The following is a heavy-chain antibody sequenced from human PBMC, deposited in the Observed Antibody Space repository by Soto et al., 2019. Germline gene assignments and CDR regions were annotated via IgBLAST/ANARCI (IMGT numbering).Heavy chain of an antibody. V-gene: IGHV3-21*06. J-gene: IGHJ4*02. D-gene: IGHD3-10*01. CDR3: ARVGAYFGEFDYFDY. CDR1: GFIFNRYT. CDR2: ISRFSDNI. Sequence: EVHLVQSGGGLVKPGGSLRLSCVASGFIFNRYTMNWVRQAPGGGLEWVSSISRFSDNIFYEDSVKGRFAVSRDNAANSVYLQMDSLRAGDTAIYYCARVGAYFGEFDYFDYWGQGTPVTVSS.